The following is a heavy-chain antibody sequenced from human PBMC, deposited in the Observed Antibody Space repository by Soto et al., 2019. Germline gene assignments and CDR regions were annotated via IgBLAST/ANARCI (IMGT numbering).Heavy chain of an antibody. CDR1: GFSLSTNGMG. D-gene: IGHD5-12*01. CDR2: IYWDDDK. V-gene: IGHV2-5*02. Sequence: QITVKESGLTLVKPTQTLTLTCTFSGFSLSTNGMGVGWIRQSPGKALEWLALIYWDDDKRYSPSLRRRLTITQDTSTTQVALTMTNMDPVHTATYYCARLTRGVYDLDRLWEKFDYWGQGTLVTVSS. CDR3: ARLTRGVYDLDRLWEKFDY. J-gene: IGHJ4*02.